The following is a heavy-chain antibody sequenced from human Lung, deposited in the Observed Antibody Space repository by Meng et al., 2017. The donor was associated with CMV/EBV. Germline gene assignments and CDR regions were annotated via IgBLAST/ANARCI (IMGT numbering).Heavy chain of an antibody. CDR1: DGSISSDDNY. D-gene: IGHD2-8*02. J-gene: IGHJ4*02. V-gene: IGHV4-30-4*01. Sequence: HVPLEESGAGLRKPCPTLSLTCIASDGSISSDDNYWSWIGPPQGNGWKWIRNINTSGTTYYNQSLNRRIATRLDTSKTQSSLNLNLGSAAAAALYYCARDSAGGSGYFDYWGQGTLVTVSS. CDR3: ARDSAGGSGYFDY. CDR2: INTSGTT.